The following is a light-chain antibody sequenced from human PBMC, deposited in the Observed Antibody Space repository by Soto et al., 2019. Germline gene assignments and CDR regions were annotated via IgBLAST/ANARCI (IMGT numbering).Light chain of an antibody. CDR3: EERSNWPSIA. V-gene: IGKV3-11*01. CDR1: QSVSSY. Sequence: ELVLPQSPATLSLSPGERATLSCRASQSVSSYLAWYQQKPGKAPRLLIYDASNRSTGLPARFSGRGSGTDFTLSTSSLVPEDGVVYYGEERSNWPSIACGQGARLVIK. CDR2: DAS. J-gene: IGKJ5*01.